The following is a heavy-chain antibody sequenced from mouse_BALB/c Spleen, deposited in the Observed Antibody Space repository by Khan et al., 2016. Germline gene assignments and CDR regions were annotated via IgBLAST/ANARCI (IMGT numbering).Heavy chain of an antibody. Sequence: EVELVESGGGLVKPGGSLKLSCAASVFTFNDYYMYWVRQTPEKRLEWVATISDGDTYTYYPDSVKGRFTISRDNAKNNLFLQMNSLKSEDTAMYYCARTYGNYGYFDVWGAGTTVTVSS. CDR2: ISDGDTYT. D-gene: IGHD1-1*02. CDR1: VFTFNDYY. V-gene: IGHV5-4*02. J-gene: IGHJ1*01. CDR3: ARTYGNYGYFDV.